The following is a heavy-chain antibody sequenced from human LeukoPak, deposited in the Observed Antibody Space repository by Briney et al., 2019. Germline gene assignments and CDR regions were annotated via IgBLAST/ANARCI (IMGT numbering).Heavy chain of an antibody. Sequence: SETLSLTCTVSGGSISSSSYYWGWIRQPPGKGLEWIGSIYYSGSTYYNPSLKSRVTISVDTSKNQFSLKLSSVTAADTAVYYCASLLSGWYFPHDYWGQGTLVTVSS. J-gene: IGHJ4*02. V-gene: IGHV4-39*07. CDR3: ASLLSGWYFPHDY. CDR2: IYYSGST. CDR1: GGSISSSSYY. D-gene: IGHD6-19*01.